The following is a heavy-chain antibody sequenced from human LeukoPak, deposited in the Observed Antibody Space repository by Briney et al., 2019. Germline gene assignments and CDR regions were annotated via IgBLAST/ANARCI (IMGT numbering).Heavy chain of an antibody. Sequence: GGSLRLSCAASGFTFSSYAMHWVRQAPGKGLEWVAVISYDGSNKYYADSVKGQFTISRDNSKNTLYLQMNSLRAEDTAVYYCARGDFDYWGQGTLVTVSS. V-gene: IGHV3-30*04. CDR1: GFTFSSYA. CDR2: ISYDGSNK. CDR3: ARGDFDY. J-gene: IGHJ4*02.